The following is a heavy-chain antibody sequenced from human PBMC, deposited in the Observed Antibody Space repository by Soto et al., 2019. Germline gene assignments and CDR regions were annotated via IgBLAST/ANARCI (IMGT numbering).Heavy chain of an antibody. J-gene: IGHJ4*02. Sequence: GASVKVSCKASGYTFTSYAMHWVRQAPGQRLEWMGWINAGNGNTKYSQKFQGRVTITRDTSASTAYMELSSLRSEDTAVYYCARERGYCSGGSCYSGAFDYWGQGTLVTVSS. CDR1: GYTFTSYA. CDR3: ARERGYCSGGSCYSGAFDY. CDR2: INAGNGNT. D-gene: IGHD2-15*01. V-gene: IGHV1-3*01.